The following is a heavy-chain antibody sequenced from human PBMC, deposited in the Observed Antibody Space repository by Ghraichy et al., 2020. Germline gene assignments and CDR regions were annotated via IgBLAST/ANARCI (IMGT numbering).Heavy chain of an antibody. D-gene: IGHD3-22*01. CDR3: ARAPYYDSSGDY. Sequence: GGSLRLSCAASGFTFTTYYMNWVRQAPGKGLEWVANIKQDGTEKYYVDSVKGRFTIARDNTKNSVYLQMNSLRAEDTALYFCARAPYYDSSGDYWGRGTLVTGSS. J-gene: IGHJ4*02. CDR1: GFTFTTYY. CDR2: IKQDGTEK. V-gene: IGHV3-7*01.